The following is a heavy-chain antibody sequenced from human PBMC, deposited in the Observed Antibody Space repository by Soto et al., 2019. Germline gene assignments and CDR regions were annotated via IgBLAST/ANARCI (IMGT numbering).Heavy chain of an antibody. Sequence: QVHLVESGGGVVQPGRSLRLSCAASGFTFSSYNMHWVRQAPGKGLEWVTVISYDDGSNKSYADSVKGRFTISRDNSKTTLYLQMNSLRAEDTAVYYCARTTAVYGTPEFDYWGQGTLVTVSS. CDR3: ARTTAVYGTPEFDY. CDR2: ISYDDGSNK. CDR1: GFTFSSYN. D-gene: IGHD4-4*01. V-gene: IGHV3-30-3*01. J-gene: IGHJ4*02.